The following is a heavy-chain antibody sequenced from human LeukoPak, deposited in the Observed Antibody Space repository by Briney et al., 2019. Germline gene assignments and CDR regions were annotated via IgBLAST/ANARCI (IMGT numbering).Heavy chain of an antibody. J-gene: IGHJ4*02. CDR2: IIPIFGTA. Sequence: ASVKVSCKASGGTLSSYAISWVRQAPGQGLEWMGGIIPIFGTANYAQKFQGRVTITADESTSTAYMELSSPRSEDTAVYYCASTTRAYYYDSSGYYPFDYWGQGTLVTVSS. D-gene: IGHD3-22*01. V-gene: IGHV1-69*13. CDR3: ASTTRAYYYDSSGYYPFDY. CDR1: GGTLSSYA.